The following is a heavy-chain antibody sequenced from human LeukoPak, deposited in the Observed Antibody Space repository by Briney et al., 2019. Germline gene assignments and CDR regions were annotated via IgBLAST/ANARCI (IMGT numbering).Heavy chain of an antibody. CDR2: IYSGGST. CDR1: GFTVSSNY. D-gene: IGHD4-17*01. V-gene: IGHV3-66*01. Sequence: PGGSLRLSCAASGFTVSSNYMSWVRQAPGKGLEWVSVIYSGGSTYYADSVKGRFTISRDNSKNTLYLQMNSLRAEDTAVYYCAKDYGVEYYYMDVWGKGTTVTVSS. CDR3: AKDYGVEYYYMDV. J-gene: IGHJ6*03.